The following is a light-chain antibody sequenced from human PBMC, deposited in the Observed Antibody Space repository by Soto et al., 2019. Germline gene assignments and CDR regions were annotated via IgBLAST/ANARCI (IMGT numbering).Light chain of an antibody. CDR3: CSDTTLGALVV. J-gene: IGLJ2*01. V-gene: IGLV2-14*01. Sequence: QSALTQPASVSGAPGQSITISCAGTSSDVGGYNYVSWYQQYPGTAPQLMIYDDSHRPSGVSNRFSGSKSGNTASLTISVREADDGVDYYCCSDTTLGALVVFGGGTKVTVL. CDR1: SSDVGGYNY. CDR2: DDS.